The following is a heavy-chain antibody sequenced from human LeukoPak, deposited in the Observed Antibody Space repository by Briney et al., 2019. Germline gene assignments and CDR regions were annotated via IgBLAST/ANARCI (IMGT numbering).Heavy chain of an antibody. D-gene: IGHD5-12*01. Sequence: AGGSLRLSCAASGFTFSRYWMHWVRQAPGKGLEWVSRVNGDGSPTTYADSVKGRFTISRDNAKNTLYLQMNSLRVEDTVVYYCAVKGGYNDLDAPFDYWGPGTLVTVSS. V-gene: IGHV3-74*01. CDR2: VNGDGSPT. CDR3: AVKGGYNDLDAPFDY. J-gene: IGHJ4*02. CDR1: GFTFSRYW.